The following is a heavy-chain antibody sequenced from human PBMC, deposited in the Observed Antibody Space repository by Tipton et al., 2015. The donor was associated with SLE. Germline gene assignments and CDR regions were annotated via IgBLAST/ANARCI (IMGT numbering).Heavy chain of an antibody. Sequence: TLSLTCAVYGGSFSGYYWSWIRQPPGKGLEWIGEINHSGSTNYNPSLKSRVTISVDTSKNQFSLKLGSVTAADTAVYYCARGHTAMAGSLYYYGMDVWGQGTTVTVSS. D-gene: IGHD5-18*01. CDR1: GGSFSGYY. J-gene: IGHJ6*02. V-gene: IGHV4-34*01. CDR2: INHSGST. CDR3: ARGHTAMAGSLYYYGMDV.